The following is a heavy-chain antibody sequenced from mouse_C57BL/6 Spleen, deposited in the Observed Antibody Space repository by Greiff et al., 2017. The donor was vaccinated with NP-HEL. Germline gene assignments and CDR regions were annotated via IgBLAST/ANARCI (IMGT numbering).Heavy chain of an antibody. CDR2: ITDGGSYT. CDR1: GFTFSSYA. CDR3: ARDSGYPWFAY. D-gene: IGHD2-2*01. V-gene: IGHV5-4*01. J-gene: IGHJ3*01. Sequence: EVQGVESGGGLVKPGGSLKLSCAASGFTFSSYAMSWVRQTPEKRLEWVATITDGGSYTYYPDNVKGRFTISRDNAKNNLYLQMSHLKSEDTAMYYCARDSGYPWFAYWGQGTLVTVSA.